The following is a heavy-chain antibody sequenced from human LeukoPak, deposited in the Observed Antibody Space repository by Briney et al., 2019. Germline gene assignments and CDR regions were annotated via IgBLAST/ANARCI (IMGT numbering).Heavy chain of an antibody. V-gene: IGHV3-23*01. J-gene: IGHJ4*02. CDR1: GFTFSSYA. CDR3: AKAPWYYYGSGSYLFGSPLDY. Sequence: GGSLRLSCAASGFTFSSYAMSWVRQAPGKGLEWVSAISGSGGSTYYADSVKGRFTISRDNSKNTLYLQMNSLRAEDTAVYYCAKAPWYYYGSGSYLFGSPLDYRGQGTLVTVSS. CDR2: ISGSGGST. D-gene: IGHD3-10*01.